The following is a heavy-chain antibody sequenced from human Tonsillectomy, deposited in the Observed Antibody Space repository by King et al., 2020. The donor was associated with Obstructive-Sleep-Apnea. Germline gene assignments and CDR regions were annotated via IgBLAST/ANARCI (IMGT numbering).Heavy chain of an antibody. D-gene: IGHD6-19*01. CDR3: ANIRVAVVAFDY. CDR1: GFTFSSYA. V-gene: IGHV3-23*04. Sequence: VQLVESGGGLVQPGGSLRLSCAASGFTFSSYAMSWVRQAPGKGLEWVSASSGSGGSTYYADSWKGRFTISRDNSKNTLYLQMNSLRAEDTAVYYCANIRVAVVAFDYWGQGTLVTVSS. J-gene: IGHJ4*02. CDR2: SSGSGGST.